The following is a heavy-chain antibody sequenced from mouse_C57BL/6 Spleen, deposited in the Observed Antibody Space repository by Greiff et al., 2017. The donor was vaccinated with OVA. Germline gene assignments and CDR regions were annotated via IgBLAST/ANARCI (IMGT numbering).Heavy chain of an antibody. D-gene: IGHD1-1*01. CDR2: IDPEAGGT. Sequence: QVQLQQSGAELVRPGASVTLSCKASGYTFTDYEMHWVKQTPVHGLEWIGAIDPEAGGTAYNQKFKGKATLTADKSSSTAYMELRSLTSEDSAVYYCTREHDGSSRYFDVWGTGTTVTVSA. CDR1: GYTFTDYE. V-gene: IGHV1-15*01. CDR3: TREHDGSSRYFDV. J-gene: IGHJ1*03.